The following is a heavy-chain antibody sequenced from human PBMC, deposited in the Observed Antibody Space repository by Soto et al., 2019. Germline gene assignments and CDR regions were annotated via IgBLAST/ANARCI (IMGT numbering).Heavy chain of an antibody. CDR2: INPDNGGT. V-gene: IGHV1-2*02. D-gene: IGHD6-6*01. CDR3: AREVGKVGYSSSSCDY. Sequence: VASVKVSCKASGYTFTGHYMYWVRQAPGQGLEWMGWINPDNGGTSYAQKFQGRVTMTTDTSINTAYMELSRLRSDDTAVYYCAREVGKVGYSSSSCDYWGQGSLVTVSS. J-gene: IGHJ4*02. CDR1: GYTFTGHY.